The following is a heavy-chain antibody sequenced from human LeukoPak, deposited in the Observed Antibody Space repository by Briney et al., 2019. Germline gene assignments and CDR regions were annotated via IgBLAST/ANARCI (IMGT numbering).Heavy chain of an antibody. CDR2: IKQDGSEK. J-gene: IGHJ4*02. V-gene: IGHV3-7*01. CDR3: ARDTYYDFWSGYYSGGLDY. CDR1: GSTFSSYW. D-gene: IGHD3-3*01. Sequence: GGSLRLSCAASGSTFSSYWMSWVRQAPGKGLEWVANIKQDGSEKYYVDSVKGRFTISRDNAKNSLYLQMNSLRAEDTAVYYCARDTYYDFWSGYYSGGLDYWGQGTLVTVSS.